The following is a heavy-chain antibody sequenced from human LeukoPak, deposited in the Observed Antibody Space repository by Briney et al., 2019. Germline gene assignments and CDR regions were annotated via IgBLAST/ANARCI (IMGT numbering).Heavy chain of an antibody. CDR1: GGSISSYY. CDR3: ARHGGGTSSGWYTPHYYYGMDV. Sequence: SETLSLTCTVSGGSISSYYWSWIRQPPGKGLEWIGYIYYSGSTNYNPSLKSRVTISVDTSKNQFSLKLSSVTAADTAVYYCARHGGGTSSGWYTPHYYYGMDVWGQGTTVTVSS. D-gene: IGHD6-13*01. CDR2: IYYSGST. V-gene: IGHV4-59*08. J-gene: IGHJ6*02.